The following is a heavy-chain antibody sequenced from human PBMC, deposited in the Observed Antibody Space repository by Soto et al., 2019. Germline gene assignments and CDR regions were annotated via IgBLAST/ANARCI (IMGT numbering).Heavy chain of an antibody. CDR1: GGSIPSGGSY. CDR2: SSYSGNT. V-gene: IGHV4-31*03. J-gene: IGHJ4*02. Sequence: QVQLQESGPGLVKPSQTLSLTCTVSGGSIPSGGSYWNWVRQHPGKGLEWIGYSSYSGNTYHKPSLRSRVTISVDTSKNYFSLELTSLTAADTAVYYCATSVIFSTPLPASDYWGQGTLVTVSS. CDR3: ATSVIFSTPLPASDY. D-gene: IGHD3-3*02.